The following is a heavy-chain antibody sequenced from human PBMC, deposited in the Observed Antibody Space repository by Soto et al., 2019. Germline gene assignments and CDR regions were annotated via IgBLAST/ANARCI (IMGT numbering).Heavy chain of an antibody. V-gene: IGHV1-3*01. CDR1: GYSFTSYV. CDR3: AREERYCSGGSCYSWWPY. J-gene: IGHJ4*02. CDR2: INAGNGNT. D-gene: IGHD2-15*01. Sequence: ASLKVACKGSGYSFTSYVMHWVRQAPGQRLEWMGWINAGNGNTKYSQKFQGRVTITRDTSASTAYMELSSLRSEDTAVHYCAREERYCSGGSCYSWWPYWGQGTLVTVSS.